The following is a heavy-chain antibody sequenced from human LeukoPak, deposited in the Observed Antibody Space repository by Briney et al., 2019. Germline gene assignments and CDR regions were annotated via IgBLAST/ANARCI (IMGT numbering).Heavy chain of an antibody. D-gene: IGHD2-2*01. CDR2: INWSGGST. V-gene: IGHV3-20*04. CDR1: GFASDEHG. J-gene: IGHJ4*02. CDR3: ARAPITSPFYFDY. Sequence: AGGSLRLSCTASGFASDEHGMSWVRQVPGKGLEWVSGINWSGGSTGYADPLRGRFTISRDNAKNSLYLQMDSPRAEDTALYYCARAPITSPFYFDYWGQGTLVTVSS.